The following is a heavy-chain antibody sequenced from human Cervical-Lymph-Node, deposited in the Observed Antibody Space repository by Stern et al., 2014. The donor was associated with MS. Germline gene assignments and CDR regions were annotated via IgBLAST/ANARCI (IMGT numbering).Heavy chain of an antibody. CDR2: ISSDNVNA. CDR1: GYSFTRYG. J-gene: IGHJ4*02. V-gene: IGHV1-18*01. Sequence: QMKLVKSGAEVKRPSDSDKVSCKASGYSFTRYGLSWVRQAPGQELEWMGVISSDNVNAKYAKRLQGSVTITTDTSSNTAYMELSGLTSDDTAVYYCARQGRDYGDSFYFDHWGQGTLVTVSS. CDR3: ARQGRDYGDSFYFDH. D-gene: IGHD4-17*01.